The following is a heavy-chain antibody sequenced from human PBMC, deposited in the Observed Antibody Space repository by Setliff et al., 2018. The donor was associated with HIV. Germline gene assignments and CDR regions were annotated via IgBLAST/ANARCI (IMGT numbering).Heavy chain of an antibody. CDR2: IIPIFNTA. J-gene: IGHJ5*02. CDR1: GGTLSLYA. D-gene: IGHD5-12*01. CDR3: ARDQATGYEKVWFSWIDP. V-gene: IGHV1-69*13. Sequence: SVKVSCKASGGTLSLYAINWVRQAPGQGLEWMGGIIPIFNTANYAQKFQGRVTITADGSTSTAYMELSSLRFEDTATYYCARDQATGYEKVWFSWIDPWGQGTLVTVSS.